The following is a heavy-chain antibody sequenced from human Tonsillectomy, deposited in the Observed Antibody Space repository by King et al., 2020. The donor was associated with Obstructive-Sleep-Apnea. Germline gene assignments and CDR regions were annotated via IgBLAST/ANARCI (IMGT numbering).Heavy chain of an antibody. CDR2: FDPEDGET. J-gene: IGHJ4*02. Sequence: QLVQSGTEVKKPGASVKVSCKVSGYTLTELSMHWVRQAPGKGLEWMGGFDPEDGETIYAQKFQGRVTMTEDTSTDTAYMELSSLRSEDTAVYYCATDQTNSSHRALHYWGQGTLVTVSS. V-gene: IGHV1-24*01. CDR3: ATDQTNSSHRALHY. D-gene: IGHD6-13*01. CDR1: GYTLTELS.